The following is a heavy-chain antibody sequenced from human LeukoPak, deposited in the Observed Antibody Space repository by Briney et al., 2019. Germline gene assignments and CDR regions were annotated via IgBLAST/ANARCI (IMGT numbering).Heavy chain of an antibody. CDR1: GYTFTGYY. J-gene: IGHJ4*02. Sequence: ASVKVSCKASGYTFTGYYMHWVRQAPGQGLEWMGWINPNSGGTNYAQKFQGRVTMTRDTSISTAYMELSRLRSDDTAVYHCARARIELEPTPFDYWGQGTLVTVSS. CDR3: ARARIELEPTPFDY. CDR2: INPNSGGT. D-gene: IGHD1-1*01. V-gene: IGHV1-2*02.